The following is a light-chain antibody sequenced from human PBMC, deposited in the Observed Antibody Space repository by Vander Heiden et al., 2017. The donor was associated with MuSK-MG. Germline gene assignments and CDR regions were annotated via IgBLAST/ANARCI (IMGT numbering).Light chain of an antibody. V-gene: IGKV1-39*01. J-gene: IGKJ2*01. Sequence: DIQMTQSPSPLSASVGDRVTITCLASQSISRNLNWYQQKPGKAPTLLIYGASSLQRGVPSRFSGTGSGTDFTLTISSLQPEDFATYYCLQSYGSPRTFGQGTKLEIE. CDR2: GAS. CDR1: QSISRN. CDR3: LQSYGSPRT.